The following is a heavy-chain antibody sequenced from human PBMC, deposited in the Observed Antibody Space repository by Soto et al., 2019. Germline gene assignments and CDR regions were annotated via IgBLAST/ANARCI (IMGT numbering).Heavy chain of an antibody. D-gene: IGHD6-6*01. CDR3: ARVAASSSSNYLDY. J-gene: IGHJ4*01. CDR1: GGTFSSYA. V-gene: IGHV1-69*13. CDR2: IIPIFGTA. Sequence: SVKVSCKASGGTFSSYAISWVRQAPGQGLEWMGGIIPIFGTANYAQKFQGRVTITADGSTSTAYMELSSLRSEDTAVYCCARVAASSSSNYLDYGGQEPWSPSPQ.